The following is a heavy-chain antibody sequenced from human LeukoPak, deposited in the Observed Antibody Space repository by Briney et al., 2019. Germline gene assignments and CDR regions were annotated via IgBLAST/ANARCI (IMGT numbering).Heavy chain of an antibody. Sequence: QPGGSLRLSCAASGFTFSNYWMNWVRQAPGQALEWVANIKQDGSEKYYVDSVKGRFTISRDNAKNSLHLQLNSLRAEDTAVYYCARDRGYCSGETCYAAVDIWGQGTMVTVSS. J-gene: IGHJ3*02. CDR3: ARDRGYCSGETCYAAVDI. V-gene: IGHV3-7*03. D-gene: IGHD2-15*01. CDR2: IKQDGSEK. CDR1: GFTFSNYW.